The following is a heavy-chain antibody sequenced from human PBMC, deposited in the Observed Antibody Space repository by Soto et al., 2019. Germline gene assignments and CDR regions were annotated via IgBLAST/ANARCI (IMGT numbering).Heavy chain of an antibody. CDR2: ISGSGGTT. Sequence: PGGSLRLSCAASGFTFSSYAMSWVRQAPGKGLEWVSAISGSGGTTFYADSVKGRFTISRDNFKNTLYMQMNSLRAEDTAVYYCAKALQLWVPFDYWGQGTLVTVSS. CDR3: AKALQLWVPFDY. CDR1: GFTFSSYA. J-gene: IGHJ4*02. D-gene: IGHD3-16*01. V-gene: IGHV3-23*01.